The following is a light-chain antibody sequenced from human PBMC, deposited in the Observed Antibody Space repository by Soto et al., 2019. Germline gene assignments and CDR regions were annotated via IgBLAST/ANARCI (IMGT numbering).Light chain of an antibody. J-gene: IGLJ2*01. CDR1: SSYVGSDNL. CDR2: EVN. V-gene: IGLV2-23*02. CDR3: SSARSYIHVV. Sequence: QSVLTQPASVSGSPGQSITISCTGTSSYVGSDNLVSWFQQHPGKAPKLMIYEVNKRPSGVSNRFSGSKSGNTASLTISGLPAEDEADYYCSSARSYIHVVFGGGTKLTVL.